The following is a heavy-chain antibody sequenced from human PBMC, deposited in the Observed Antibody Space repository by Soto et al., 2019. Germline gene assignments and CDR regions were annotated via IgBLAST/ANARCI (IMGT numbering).Heavy chain of an antibody. V-gene: IGHV4-34*01. CDR1: GGSFSGYY. Sequence: ASETLSLTCAVYGGSFSGYYWSWIRQPPGKGLEWIGEINHSGSTNYNPSLKSRVTISVDTSKNQFSLKLSSVTAADTAVYYCARGAENWNLYYYYYMDVWGKGTTVTVS. J-gene: IGHJ6*03. CDR3: ARGAENWNLYYYYYMDV. CDR2: INHSGST. D-gene: IGHD1-1*01.